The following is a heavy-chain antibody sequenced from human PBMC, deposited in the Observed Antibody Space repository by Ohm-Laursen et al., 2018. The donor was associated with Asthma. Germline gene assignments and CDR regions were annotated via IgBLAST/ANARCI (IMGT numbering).Heavy chain of an antibody. CDR2: ISSSGSTI. D-gene: IGHD6-13*01. Sequence: SLRLSCTASGFTFSDYYMSWIRQAPGKGLEWVSYISSSGSTIYYADSVKGRFTISRDNAKNSLYLQMNSLRAEDTAVYYCARDGISLGYSNWFDPWGQGTLVTVSS. J-gene: IGHJ5*02. CDR3: ARDGISLGYSNWFDP. V-gene: IGHV3-11*04. CDR1: GFTFSDYY.